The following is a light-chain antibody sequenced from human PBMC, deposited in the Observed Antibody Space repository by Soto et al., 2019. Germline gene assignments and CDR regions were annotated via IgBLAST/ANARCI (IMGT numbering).Light chain of an antibody. V-gene: IGKV3D-15*01. CDR2: DAS. CDR3: QQYNNWPRT. CDR1: QTVTNH. Sequence: EIVLTQSPATLSLSPGGRATLSCRASQTVTNHLAWYQQKAGQAPRLLIFDASTRASGIPPRFSGSGSGTDFTLTISSLQSEDFAVYYCQQYNNWPRTFGQGTRVEI. J-gene: IGKJ1*01.